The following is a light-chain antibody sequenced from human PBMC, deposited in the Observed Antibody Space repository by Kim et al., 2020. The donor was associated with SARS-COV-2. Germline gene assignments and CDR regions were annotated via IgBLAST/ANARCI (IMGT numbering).Light chain of an antibody. CDR2: KVA. J-gene: IGKJ4*01. CDR1: QSLLFSDGKTY. Sequence: DVIMTQSPLSLPVTLGQPASISCRSSQSLLFSDGKTYLNWFHQRPGQSPRRLIYKVANRDSGVPDRFSGSGSGTDVTLKISRVEAEDVRVYYCMYGTHWPPSFTFGGGSKVDIK. V-gene: IGKV2-30*01. CDR3: MYGTHWPPSFT.